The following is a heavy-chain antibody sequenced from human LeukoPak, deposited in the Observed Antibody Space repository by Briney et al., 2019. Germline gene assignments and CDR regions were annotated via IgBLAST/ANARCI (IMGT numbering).Heavy chain of an antibody. V-gene: IGHV4-61*02. CDR3: VITVKVSAFDI. D-gene: IGHD3-16*01. CDR1: GGSISSGSYY. J-gene: IGHJ3*02. CDR2: IYSSGST. Sequence: SETLSLTCTVSGGSISSGSYYWSWIRQPAGKGLEWIGRIYSSGSTNHNPSLKGRVTISLDTSKNQFSLKLSSVTAADRAVYYCVITVKVSAFDIWGQGTMVTVSS.